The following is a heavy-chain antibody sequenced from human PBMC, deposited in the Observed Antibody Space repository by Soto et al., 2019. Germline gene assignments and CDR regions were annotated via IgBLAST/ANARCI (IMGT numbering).Heavy chain of an antibody. CDR1: GGSISSGDYY. V-gene: IGHV4-31*03. J-gene: IGHJ6*02. D-gene: IGHD3-3*02. Sequence: SETLSLTCTVSGGSISSGDYYWKWIRQHPGKGLEWIGYIYYSESTYYNPSLKSRVTISVDTSRSQFSLKLRSVTAADTAVYYCARAPLRSIFLAYLLDVWGQGTTVIVSS. CDR3: ARAPLRSIFLAYLLDV. CDR2: IYYSEST.